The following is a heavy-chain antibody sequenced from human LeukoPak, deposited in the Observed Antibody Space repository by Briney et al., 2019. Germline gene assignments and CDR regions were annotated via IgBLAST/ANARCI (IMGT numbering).Heavy chain of an antibody. V-gene: IGHV3-48*03. CDR2: ISSSGSTI. CDR1: GFTFSSYE. Sequence: GGSLRLSCAASGFTFSSYEMNWVRQAPGKGLEWVSYISSSGSTIYYADSVKGRFTISRDNAKNSLYLQMNSLRAEDTAVYYCARDFFGSYDHWGQGTLVTVSS. CDR3: ARDFFGSYDH. J-gene: IGHJ4*02. D-gene: IGHD3-10*01.